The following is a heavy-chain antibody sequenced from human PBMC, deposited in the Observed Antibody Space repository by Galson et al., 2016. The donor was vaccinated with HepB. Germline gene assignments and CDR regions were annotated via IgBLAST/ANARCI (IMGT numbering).Heavy chain of an antibody. Sequence: SVKVSCKASGYTFISSPISWVRQAPGQGLEWMGWINTDTGDTVSAQKLQGRVTMTTDTSTDTAYMELTSLRSDDTAVYYCARSGHRSGGACYNSYGMDVWGQGTSVTVSS. J-gene: IGHJ6*02. CDR1: GYTFISSP. CDR2: INTDTGDT. CDR3: ARSGHRSGGACYNSYGMDV. D-gene: IGHD2-15*01. V-gene: IGHV1-18*04.